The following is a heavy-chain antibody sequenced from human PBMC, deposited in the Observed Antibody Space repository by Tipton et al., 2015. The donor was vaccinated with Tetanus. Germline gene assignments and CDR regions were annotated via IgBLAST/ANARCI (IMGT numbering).Heavy chain of an antibody. CDR1: DESISSSSYY. J-gene: IGHJ4*02. V-gene: IGHV4-61*05. CDR2: INSGST. CDR3: ARANYDFPKKGPFDS. Sequence: TLSLTCTVSDESISSSSYYWGWIRQQPGKGLEWIGYINSGSTHYNPSLKSRVTISVDTSKNQFSLKLTSVTAADTAVYYCARANYDFPKKGPFDSWGQGTLVIVSS. D-gene: IGHD3-3*01.